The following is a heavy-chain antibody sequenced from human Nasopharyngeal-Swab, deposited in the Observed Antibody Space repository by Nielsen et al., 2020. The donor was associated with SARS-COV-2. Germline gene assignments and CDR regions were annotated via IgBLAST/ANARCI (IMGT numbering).Heavy chain of an antibody. Sequence: GGSLRLSCAASGYTFTSYAMHWVRQAPGQRLEWMGWINAGNGNTKYSQKFQGRVTITRDTSASTAYMELSSLRSEDTAVYYCAREGVGGWNYEVLWFGDFFYYMDVWGKGTTVTVSS. V-gene: IGHV1-3*01. D-gene: IGHD3-10*01. CDR1: GYTFTSYA. CDR3: AREGVGGWNYEVLWFGDFFYYMDV. J-gene: IGHJ6*03. CDR2: INAGNGNT.